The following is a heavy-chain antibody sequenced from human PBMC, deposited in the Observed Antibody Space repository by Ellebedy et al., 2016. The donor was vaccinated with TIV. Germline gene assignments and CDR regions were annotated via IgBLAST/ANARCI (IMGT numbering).Heavy chain of an antibody. Sequence: PGGSLRLSCAASGFTFSSYSMNWVRQAPGKGLEWVSYISSSSTIYYADSVKGRFTISRDNAKNSLYLQMNSLRAEDTAVYYCARGGSYRGMDVWGQGTTVTVSS. J-gene: IGHJ6*02. CDR1: GFTFSSYS. CDR3: ARGGSYRGMDV. D-gene: IGHD1-26*01. CDR2: ISSSSTI. V-gene: IGHV3-48*01.